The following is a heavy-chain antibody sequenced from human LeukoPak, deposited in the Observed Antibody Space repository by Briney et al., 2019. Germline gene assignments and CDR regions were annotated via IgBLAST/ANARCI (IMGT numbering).Heavy chain of an antibody. Sequence: SETLSLTCTVSGGSISSYYWSWLRQPPGKGLEWIGYIYYSGSTNYNPSLKSRVTISVDTSKNQFSLKLSSVTAADTAVYYCARDTSGSWPDLWFDPWGQGTLVTVSS. CDR3: ARDTSGSWPDLWFDP. CDR2: IYYSGST. CDR1: GGSISSYY. D-gene: IGHD1-26*01. V-gene: IGHV4-59*01. J-gene: IGHJ5*02.